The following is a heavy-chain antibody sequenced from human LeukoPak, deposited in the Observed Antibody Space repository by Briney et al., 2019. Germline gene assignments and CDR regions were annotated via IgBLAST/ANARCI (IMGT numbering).Heavy chain of an antibody. V-gene: IGHV3-21*01. D-gene: IGHD3-9*01. CDR3: ARDYRYFDWLAGVVDY. J-gene: IGHJ4*02. CDR1: GLSFSSFA. Sequence: GGSLRLSCAASGLSFSSFAMSWVRQGPARGLEWVSSISSSSSYIYYADSVKGRFTISRDNAKNSLYLQMNSLRAEDTAVYYCARDYRYFDWLAGVVDYWGRGTLVTVSS. CDR2: ISSSSSYI.